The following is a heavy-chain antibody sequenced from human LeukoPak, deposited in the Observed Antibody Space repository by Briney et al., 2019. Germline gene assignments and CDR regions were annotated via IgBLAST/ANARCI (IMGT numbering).Heavy chain of an antibody. CDR2: IYYSGST. Sequence: SETLSLTCTVSGGSISSYYWSWIRQPPGKGLEWIGYIYYSGSTNYNPSLKGRVTISVDTSKNQFSLKLSSVTAADTAVYYCAREQLGAFDIWGQGTMVTVSS. CDR3: AREQLGAFDI. D-gene: IGHD6-6*01. CDR1: GGSISSYY. V-gene: IGHV4-59*01. J-gene: IGHJ3*02.